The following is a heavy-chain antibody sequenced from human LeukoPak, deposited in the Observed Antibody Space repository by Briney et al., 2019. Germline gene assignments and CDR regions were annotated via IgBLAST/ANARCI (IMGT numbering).Heavy chain of an antibody. Sequence: SETLSLTCTVSGGSISSSSYYWGWIRQPPGKGLEWIGSIYYSGSTYYNPSLKSRVTISVDTSKNQFSLKLSSVTAADTAVYYCASGYGDYYVLDYWGQGTLVTVSS. D-gene: IGHD4-17*01. CDR2: IYYSGST. J-gene: IGHJ4*02. V-gene: IGHV4-39*07. CDR3: ASGYGDYYVLDY. CDR1: GGSISSSSYY.